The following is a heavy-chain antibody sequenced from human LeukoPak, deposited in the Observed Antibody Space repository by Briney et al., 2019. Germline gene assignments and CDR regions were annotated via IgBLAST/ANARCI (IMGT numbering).Heavy chain of an antibody. V-gene: IGHV4-39*07. D-gene: IGHD5-24*01. Sequence: TTSETLSLTCTVSGGSISSTSYYWGWIRQPPGKGLECIGTIYYSGSTYYNPSLKSRVTISVDTSKNQFSLKLSSVTAADTAVYYCASSKGWLQFAYDYWGQGTLVTVSS. CDR2: IYYSGST. CDR1: GGSISSTSYY. J-gene: IGHJ4*02. CDR3: ASSKGWLQFAYDY.